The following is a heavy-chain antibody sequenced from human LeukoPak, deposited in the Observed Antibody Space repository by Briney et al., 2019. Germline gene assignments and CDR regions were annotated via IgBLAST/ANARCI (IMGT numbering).Heavy chain of an antibody. CDR1: GFTLSSYW. J-gene: IGHJ4*02. D-gene: IGHD2-2*01. V-gene: IGHV3-74*01. Sequence: GGSLRLSCAVSGFTLSSYWMHWVRQAPGKGLVWVSRIDSDGSTTDYADSVKGRFTISRDNASNTLYLQMNSLRAEDAGVYYCARGLTLLGYCSSTSCLMNYWGQGTLVTVSS. CDR3: ARGLTLLGYCSSTSCLMNY. CDR2: IDSDGSTT.